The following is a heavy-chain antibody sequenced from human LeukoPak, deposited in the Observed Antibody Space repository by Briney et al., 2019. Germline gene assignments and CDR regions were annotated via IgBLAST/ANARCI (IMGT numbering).Heavy chain of an antibody. D-gene: IGHD3-22*01. CDR1: GYTFTSYG. Sequence: ASVKVSCKASGYTFTSYGISWVRQAPGQGLEWMGWNSAYNGNTNYAQKLQGRVTMTTDTSTSTAYMELRSLRSDDTAVYYCARDGRALDYYDSSGYFYYYYYMDVWGKGTTVTVSS. CDR3: ARDGRALDYYDSSGYFYYYYYMDV. J-gene: IGHJ6*03. CDR2: NSAYNGNT. V-gene: IGHV1-18*01.